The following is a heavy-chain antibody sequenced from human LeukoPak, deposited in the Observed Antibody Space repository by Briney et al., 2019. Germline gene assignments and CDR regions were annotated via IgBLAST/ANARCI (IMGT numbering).Heavy chain of an antibody. CDR1: GGSISSGSYY. D-gene: IGHD3-22*01. J-gene: IGHJ4*02. V-gene: IGHV4-61*02. CDR3: ARELGDSRSFDY. Sequence: PSETLSLTCTVSGGSISSGSYYWSWIRQPAGKGLEWIGRIYTSGSTNYNPSLKSRVTISVDTSKNQFSLKLSSVTAADTAVYYCARELGDSRSFDYWGQGTLVTVSS. CDR2: IYTSGST.